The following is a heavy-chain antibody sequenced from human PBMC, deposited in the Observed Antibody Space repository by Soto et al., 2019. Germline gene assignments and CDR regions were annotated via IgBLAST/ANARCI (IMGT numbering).Heavy chain of an antibody. D-gene: IGHD2-2*01. CDR3: AREAGYCSSTSCYENWFDP. CDR2: IYSGGST. J-gene: IGHJ5*02. CDR1: GFTVSSNY. V-gene: IGHV3-66*01. Sequence: GGSLRLSCAASGFTVSSNYMSWVRQAPGKGLEWVSVIYSGGSTYYADSVKGRFTISRDNSKNTLYLQMNSLRAEDTAVYYCAREAGYCSSTSCYENWFDPWGQGTLVTVSS.